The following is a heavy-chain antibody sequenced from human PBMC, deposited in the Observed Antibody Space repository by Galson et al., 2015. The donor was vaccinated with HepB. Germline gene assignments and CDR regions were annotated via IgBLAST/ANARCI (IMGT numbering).Heavy chain of an antibody. CDR3: ARDTPVYCSGGSCYSVYAFDI. CDR2: INTNTGNP. Sequence: SVKVSCKASGYTFTSYAMNWVRQAPGQGLEWMGWINTNTGNPTYAQDFTGRFVLSLDTSVSTAYLQISSLKAEDTAVYYCARDTPVYCSGGSCYSVYAFDIWGRGTMVTASS. D-gene: IGHD2-15*01. J-gene: IGHJ3*02. CDR1: GYTFTSYA. V-gene: IGHV7-4-1*02.